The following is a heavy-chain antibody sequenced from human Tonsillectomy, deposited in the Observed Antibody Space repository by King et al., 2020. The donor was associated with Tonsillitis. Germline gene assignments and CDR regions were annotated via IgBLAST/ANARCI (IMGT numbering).Heavy chain of an antibody. D-gene: IGHD3-22*01. CDR1: GYTFTGYY. V-gene: IGHV1-2*02. CDR3: ARVRARMIVVVNSFDY. Sequence: VQLVESGAEVKKPGASVKVSCKASGYTFTGYYMHWVRQAPGQGLEWMGWINPNSGGPNYARKFQGRGAMTRDTSLSTAYTELSRLTSDDTAVYFCARVRARMIVVVNSFDYWGQGTLVTVSS. CDR2: INPNSGGP. J-gene: IGHJ4*02.